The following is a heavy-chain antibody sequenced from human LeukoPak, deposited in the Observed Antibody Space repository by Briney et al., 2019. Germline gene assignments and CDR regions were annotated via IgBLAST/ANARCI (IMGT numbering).Heavy chain of an antibody. D-gene: IGHD1-1*01. CDR2: ISNDGSDK. J-gene: IGHJ4*02. V-gene: IGHV3-30*18. CDR1: GVTFSNYA. CDR3: VKGLVQTTMSYSVDY. Sequence: GGSLRLSCAAPGVTFSNYAMHWVRQSPGKGLEWVAVISNDGSDKHHADSVKGRFTVSRDNSRNTLYLQMNSLRAEDTAVYYCVKGLVQTTMSYSVDYWGQGALVTVSS.